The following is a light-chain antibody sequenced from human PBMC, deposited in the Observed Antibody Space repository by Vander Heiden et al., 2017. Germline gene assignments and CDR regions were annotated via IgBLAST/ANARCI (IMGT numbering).Light chain of an antibody. Sequence: QPALTQPASVSGSPGQSITISCTGTSSDVGSYNLVSWYQQHPGKAPKLMIYEVSKRPSGVSNRFSGSKSGNTASLTISGLQAEDEADYYCCSYAGSSTFAVFGGGTKLTVL. CDR1: SSDVGSYNL. CDR2: EVS. V-gene: IGLV2-23*02. J-gene: IGLJ2*01. CDR3: CSYAGSSTFAV.